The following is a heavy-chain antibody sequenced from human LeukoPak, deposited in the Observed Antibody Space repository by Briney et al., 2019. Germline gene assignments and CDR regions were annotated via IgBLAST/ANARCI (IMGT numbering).Heavy chain of an antibody. Sequence: ASVKVSCKASGYTFTSYAMHWVRQAPGQRLEWMGWINAGNGNTKYSQKFQGRVTITRDTSASTAYMELSSLRSEDTAVYYCARGPHGFEELSPLDYWGQGTLVTVSS. D-gene: IGHD3-10*01. CDR1: GYTFTSYA. J-gene: IGHJ4*02. V-gene: IGHV1-3*01. CDR2: INAGNGNT. CDR3: ARGPHGFEELSPLDY.